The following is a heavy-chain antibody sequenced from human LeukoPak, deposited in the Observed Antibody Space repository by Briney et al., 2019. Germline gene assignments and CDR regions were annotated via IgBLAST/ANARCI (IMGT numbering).Heavy chain of an antibody. D-gene: IGHD6-13*01. CDR2: ISSSGSTI. J-gene: IGHJ4*02. CDR3: ARSYIAAAGTFDY. Sequence: AGGPLRLSCAASGFTFSDYYMSWIRQAPGKGLEWVSYISSSGSTIYYADSVKGRFTISRDNAKNSLYLQMNSLRAEDTAVYYCARSYIAAAGTFDYWGQGTLVTVSS. V-gene: IGHV3-11*04. CDR1: GFTFSDYY.